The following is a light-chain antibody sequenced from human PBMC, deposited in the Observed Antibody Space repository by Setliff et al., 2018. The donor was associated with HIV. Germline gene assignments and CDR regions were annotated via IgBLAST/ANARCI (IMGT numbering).Light chain of an antibody. J-gene: IGLJ1*01. Sequence: QPASVSGSPGQSITISCTGTSSDLGSYHLVSWYQHHPGKAPKLMIYEGSQRPSGVSTRFSGSTSGDTASLTIAGLQAEDEADYYCCSYVAGSHYVFGTGTKVTVL. CDR3: CSYVAGSHYV. CDR1: SSDLGSYHL. V-gene: IGLV2-23*01. CDR2: EGS.